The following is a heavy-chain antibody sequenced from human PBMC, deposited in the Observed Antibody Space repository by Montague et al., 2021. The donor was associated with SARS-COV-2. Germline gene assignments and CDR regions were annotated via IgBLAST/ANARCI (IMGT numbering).Heavy chain of an antibody. V-gene: IGHV2-70*11. CDR3: ARIHIAAAGTGLDY. J-gene: IGHJ4*02. D-gene: IGHD6-13*01. Sequence: PALVKPRKTLTLTCTFSGFSLSTSGMCVSWIRQPPGKALEWLARIDWDDDKYYSTSLKTRLTISKDTSKNQVVLTMTNMDPVDTATYYCARIHIAAAGTGLDYWGQGTLVTVSS. CDR1: GFSLSTSGMC. CDR2: IDWDDDK.